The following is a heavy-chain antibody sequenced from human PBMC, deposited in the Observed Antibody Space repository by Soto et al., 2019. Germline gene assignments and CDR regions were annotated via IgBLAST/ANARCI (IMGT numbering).Heavy chain of an antibody. V-gene: IGHV3-33*01. D-gene: IGHD3-3*02. CDR1: GFPFSFYG. Sequence: PGGSLRLSCAASGFPFSFYGFHWVRQSPGKGLEWLGVIVSDGSAIYHADSLEGRFFISRDNSKDILYLQMNSLRVEDTAVYYCARDDAFDNENGFDMWGQGTMVTV. J-gene: IGHJ3*02. CDR3: ARDDAFDNENGFDM. CDR2: IVSDGSAI.